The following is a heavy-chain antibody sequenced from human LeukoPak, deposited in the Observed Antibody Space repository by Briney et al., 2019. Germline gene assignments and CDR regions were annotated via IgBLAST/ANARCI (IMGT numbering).Heavy chain of an antibody. V-gene: IGHV1-69*05. CDR2: IIPIFGTA. J-gene: IGHJ5*02. D-gene: IGHD1-1*01. Sequence: SVTVSCKASGGTFSSYAISWVRQAPGQGLEWMGGIIPIFGTANYAQKLQGRVTMTTDTSTSTAYMELRSLRSDDTAVYYCASAGTPSTNWFDPWGQGTLVTVSS. CDR3: ASAGTPSTNWFDP. CDR1: GGTFSSYA.